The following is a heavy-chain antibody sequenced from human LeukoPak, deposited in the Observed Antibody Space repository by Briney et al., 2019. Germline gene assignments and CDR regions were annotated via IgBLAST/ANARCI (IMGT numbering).Heavy chain of an antibody. CDR3: ARGQGGYSGYVDY. CDR2: IIPILGIA. V-gene: IGHV1-69*04. Sequence: ASVKVSCKASGGTFSSYAISWVRQAPGQGLEWMGRIIPILGIANYAQKFQGRVTITRNTSISTAYMELSSLRSEDTAVYYCARGQGGYSGYVDYWGQGTLVTVSS. CDR1: GGTFSSYA. J-gene: IGHJ4*02. D-gene: IGHD5-12*01.